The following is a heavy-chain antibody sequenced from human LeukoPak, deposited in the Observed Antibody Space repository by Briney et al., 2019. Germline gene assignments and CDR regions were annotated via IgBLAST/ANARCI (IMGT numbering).Heavy chain of an antibody. CDR2: IIPIFGTA. J-gene: IGHJ3*02. V-gene: IGHV1-69*05. D-gene: IGHD6-13*01. Sequence: SVKVSCKASGGTFSSYAISWVRQAPGQGLEWMGRIIPIFGTANYAQKFQGRVTITTDESTSTAYMELSSLRSEDTAVYYCAREPQLAAAAIDAFDIWGQGTMVTVSS. CDR1: GGTFSSYA. CDR3: AREPQLAAAAIDAFDI.